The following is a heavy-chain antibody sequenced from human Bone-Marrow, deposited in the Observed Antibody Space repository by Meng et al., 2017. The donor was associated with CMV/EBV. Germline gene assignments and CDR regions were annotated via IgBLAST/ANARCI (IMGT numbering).Heavy chain of an antibody. D-gene: IGHD3-10*01. J-gene: IGHJ4*02. Sequence: QVQLVQSGAEVKKPGASVKVSWQASGYTLTSYYMHWVRLAPGQGLEWMGIINPSGGSTSYAQKFQGRVTMTRDTSTSTVYMELSSLRSEDTAVYYCARDLGSYGSLSFFDYWGQGTLVTVSS. V-gene: IGHV1-46*01. CDR1: GYTLTSYY. CDR2: INPSGGST. CDR3: ARDLGSYGSLSFFDY.